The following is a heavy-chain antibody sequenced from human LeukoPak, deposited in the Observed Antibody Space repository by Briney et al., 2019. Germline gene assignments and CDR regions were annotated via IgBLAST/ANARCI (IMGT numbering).Heavy chain of an antibody. D-gene: IGHD3-22*01. Sequence: RGSLRLSCAASGFTFSSYSMSWVRQAPGKGLEWVSSISSSSTYIYYADSLKGRFTISRDNAKNSLYLQMNSLRAEDTAVYYCARKYYYDSSGHFDYWGQGTLVTVSS. CDR1: GFTFSSYS. V-gene: IGHV3-21*01. CDR2: ISSSSTYI. CDR3: ARKYYYDSSGHFDY. J-gene: IGHJ4*02.